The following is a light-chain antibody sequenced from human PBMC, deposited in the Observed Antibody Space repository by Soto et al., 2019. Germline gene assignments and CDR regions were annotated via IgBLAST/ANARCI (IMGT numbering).Light chain of an antibody. V-gene: IGKV1-8*01. J-gene: IGKJ1*01. Sequence: AIRMTQSPSSLSSSTGDRVTITCRASQGISRWLAWYQQKPGKAPKSLIFAASTLQSGVPSRFSGSGSGTDFTLTISSLQSEDFATYYCQQYGSFPATFGQGTKVDIK. CDR2: AAS. CDR3: QQYGSFPAT. CDR1: QGISRW.